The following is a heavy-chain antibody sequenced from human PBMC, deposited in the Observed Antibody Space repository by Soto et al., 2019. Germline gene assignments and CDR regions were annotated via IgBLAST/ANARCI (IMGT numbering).Heavy chain of an antibody. CDR2: ISGSGGST. J-gene: IGHJ6*02. CDR3: AKRGIYGSRSYYNAGSYYYYGMDV. Sequence: GGSLRLSCAGAGFTFSSYAMSWVRQAPGKGLEWVAAISGSGGSTYYADSVKGRFTISRDNSKNTLYLQMNSLRAEDTAVYYCAKRGIYGSRSYYNAGSYYYYGMDVWGQGTTVTVSS. CDR1: GFTFSSYA. D-gene: IGHD3-10*01. V-gene: IGHV3-23*01.